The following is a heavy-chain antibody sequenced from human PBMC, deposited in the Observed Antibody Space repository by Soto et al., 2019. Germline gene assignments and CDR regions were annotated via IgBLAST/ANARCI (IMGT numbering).Heavy chain of an antibody. V-gene: IGHV1-2*02. CDR1: GYTFSGYF. J-gene: IGHJ4*02. Sequence: QVQLVQSGADVKKPGASVKVSCKTPGYTFSGYFMHWLRQAPGQGLEWMGWTHPNSGGTDYAQNFQGRVSMTWDASISTAYMELSRLRSDDSAMYYCASGYYSSSWRVCDYWGQGTLVTVSS. CDR2: THPNSGGT. D-gene: IGHD6-13*01. CDR3: ASGYYSSSWRVCDY.